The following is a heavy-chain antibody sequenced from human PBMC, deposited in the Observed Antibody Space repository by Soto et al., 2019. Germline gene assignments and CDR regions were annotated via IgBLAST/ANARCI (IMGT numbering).Heavy chain of an antibody. J-gene: IGHJ4*02. CDR2: IASDSSYK. V-gene: IGHV3-30*18. Sequence: GRSLRLSCAASGFTFRTSVIHWVRQAPGKGLEWVAVIASDSSYKNCTGSVKGRFTISRDNSKNTLYLEMSSLRAEDTAVYYCAKEYTANHHFDYLGLGTLVTGSS. CDR1: GFTFRTSV. CDR3: AKEYTANHHFDY. D-gene: IGHD5-18*01.